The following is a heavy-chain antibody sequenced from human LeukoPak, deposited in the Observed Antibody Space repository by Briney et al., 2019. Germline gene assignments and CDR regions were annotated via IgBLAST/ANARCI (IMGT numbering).Heavy chain of an antibody. J-gene: IGHJ4*02. V-gene: IGHV3-23*01. CDR1: GFTFSSYA. CDR3: AKETGATVWVQLWATFDY. CDR2: ISGSGGST. Sequence: GGSLRLSCAASGFTFSSYAMSWVRQAPGKGLEWVSAISGSGGSTYYADSVKGRFTISRDNSKNTLYLQMNSLRAEDTAVYYCAKETGATVWVQLWATFDYWGQGTLVTVSS. D-gene: IGHD5-18*01.